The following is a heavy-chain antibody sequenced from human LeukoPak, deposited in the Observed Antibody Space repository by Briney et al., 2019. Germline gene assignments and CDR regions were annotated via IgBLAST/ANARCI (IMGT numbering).Heavy chain of an antibody. CDR2: ISYDGSNK. D-gene: IGHD3-3*01. V-gene: IGHV3-30-3*01. CDR1: GFTFSSYA. CDR3: AREMLVYRFSLSAPV. Sequence: HPGGSLRLSCAASGFTFSSYAMHWVRQAPGKGLEWVAVISYDGSNKYYADSVKGRFTISRDNSKNTLYLQMNSLRAEDTAVYYCAREMLVYRFSLSAPVWGQGTTVTVSS. J-gene: IGHJ6*02.